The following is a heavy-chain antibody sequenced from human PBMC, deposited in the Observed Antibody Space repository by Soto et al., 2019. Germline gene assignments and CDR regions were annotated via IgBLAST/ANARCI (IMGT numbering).Heavy chain of an antibody. CDR1: RFPFTNYW. CDR3: ACWGHIVPVAPSDFDR. J-gene: IGHJ4*02. CDR2: ISPDGSDV. V-gene: IGHV3-74*01. Sequence: QVVESGGGLVPPGGSLRLSCAASRFPFTNYWMNWVRQTPGKGLMWVSRISPDGSDVGYADSVEGRFTVSRDNAKNTLYLQMHSLRAEDTAMYYCACWGHIVPVAPSDFDRWGQGTLVTVSS. D-gene: IGHD2-8*02.